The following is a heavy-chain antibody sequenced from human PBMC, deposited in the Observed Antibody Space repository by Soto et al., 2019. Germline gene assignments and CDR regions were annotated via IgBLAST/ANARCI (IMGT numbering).Heavy chain of an antibody. Sequence: GGSLRLSCAASGFTFSSYGMHWVRQAPGKGLEWVAVISYDGSNKYYADSVKGRSTISRDNSKNTLYLQMNSLRAEDTAVYYCAKEGLRYFPAGGYYFDYWGQGTLVTVSS. CDR2: ISYDGSNK. D-gene: IGHD3-9*01. J-gene: IGHJ4*02. CDR1: GFTFSSYG. CDR3: AKEGLRYFPAGGYYFDY. V-gene: IGHV3-30*18.